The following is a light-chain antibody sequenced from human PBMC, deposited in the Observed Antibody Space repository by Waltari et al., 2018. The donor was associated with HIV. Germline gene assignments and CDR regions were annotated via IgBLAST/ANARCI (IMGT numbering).Light chain of an antibody. J-gene: IGKJ1*01. CDR3: QQYNNWPPWT. V-gene: IGKV3D-15*01. CDR1: QNVSSD. CDR2: DAM. Sequence: VMTQSPATLSVSPGQRVTLSCRASQNVSSDLAWLQQRPGQAPRLLIYDAMTRAAGIPARSSGRGSGTEFSLTISSLQSEDVAIYYCQQYNNWPPWTFGQGTK.